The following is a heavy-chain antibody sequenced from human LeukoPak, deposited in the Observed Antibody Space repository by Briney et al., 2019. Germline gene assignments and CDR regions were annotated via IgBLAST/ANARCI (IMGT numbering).Heavy chain of an antibody. CDR2: ISYDGSNK. CDR3: ARAVDTAMLWDY. CDR1: GFTFSSYA. J-gene: IGHJ4*02. Sequence: PGGSLRLSCAASGFTFSSYAMHSVRQAPGKGLEWVAVISYDGSNKYYADSVKGRFTISRDNSKNTLYLQMNSLRAEDTAVYYCARAVDTAMLWDYWGQGTLVTVSS. V-gene: IGHV3-30*04. D-gene: IGHD5-18*01.